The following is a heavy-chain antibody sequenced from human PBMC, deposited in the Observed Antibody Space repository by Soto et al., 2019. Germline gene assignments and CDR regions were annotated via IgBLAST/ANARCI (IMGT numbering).Heavy chain of an antibody. CDR1: GFTFSNYA. J-gene: IGHJ4*02. CDR3: AKDARGNYRYFDY. D-gene: IGHD3-16*02. CDR2: ISPSGAGT. V-gene: IGHV3-23*01. Sequence: LSLTCAASGFTFSNYAVNWVRQAPGKGLEWVSGISPSGAGTYYADSVKGRFTISRDNSKNTLYLHMNSLTAEDTAVYYCAKDARGNYRYFDYWGQGTLVTVSS.